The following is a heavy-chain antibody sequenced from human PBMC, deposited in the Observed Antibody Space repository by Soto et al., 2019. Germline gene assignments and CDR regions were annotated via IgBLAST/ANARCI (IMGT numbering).Heavy chain of an antibody. Sequence: GGSLRLSCAASGFTFSTYWMSWVRRTPGKGLEWVANIKQDGTEKYYMDSVRGRLTVSRDNAKSSLYLQMNSLRVEDTAVYYCTTSPHRDSERVFVWGQGTTVTVS. D-gene: IGHD1-26*01. CDR1: GFTFSTYW. CDR3: TTSPHRDSERVFV. J-gene: IGHJ6*02. CDR2: IKQDGTEK. V-gene: IGHV3-7*01.